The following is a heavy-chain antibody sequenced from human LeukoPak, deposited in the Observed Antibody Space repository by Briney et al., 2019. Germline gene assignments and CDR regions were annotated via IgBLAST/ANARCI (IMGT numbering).Heavy chain of an antibody. V-gene: IGHV4-4*07. Sequence: SETLSLTCTVSGDSINTYYWSWIRQPAGKGLEWIGRIYSSGSTNYNPSLKSRVTMSVDTSKNQFSLKLSSVTAADTAVYYCARDPLPINSYYMDVWGKGTTVTVSS. CDR3: ARDPLPINSYYMDV. CDR1: GDSINTYY. D-gene: IGHD5-24*01. CDR2: IYSSGST. J-gene: IGHJ6*03.